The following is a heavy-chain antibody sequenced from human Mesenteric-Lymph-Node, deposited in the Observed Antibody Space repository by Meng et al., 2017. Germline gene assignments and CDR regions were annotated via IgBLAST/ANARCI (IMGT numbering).Heavy chain of an antibody. V-gene: IGHV4-4*02. J-gene: IGHJ5*02. Sequence: QLQLQESGPGLVKPSETLSLPGAGSGVSIRSLNWWTWVRQPPGKGLEWIGEIYHSGSTNYNPSLKSRVTISVDKSKNQFSLKLSSVTAADTAVYYCARVAAAGNEWFDPWGQGTLVTVSS. CDR1: GVSIRSLNW. CDR2: IYHSGST. D-gene: IGHD6-13*01. CDR3: ARVAAAGNEWFDP.